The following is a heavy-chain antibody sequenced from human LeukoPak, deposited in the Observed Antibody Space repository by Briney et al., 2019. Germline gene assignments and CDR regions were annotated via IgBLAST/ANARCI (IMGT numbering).Heavy chain of an antibody. D-gene: IGHD2-15*01. CDR3: ARDLVVGVGYNGFDY. J-gene: IGHJ4*02. CDR1: GFTFSNYG. V-gene: IGHV3-30*02. CDR2: IRYDGSKK. Sequence: GGSLRLSCAASGFTFSNYGMHWVRQAPGKGLEWVAFIRYDGSKKYYADSVKGRFTISRDNSKNTLFLQMNSLRPEDTAVYYCARDLVVGVGYNGFDYWGQGTLVTVSS.